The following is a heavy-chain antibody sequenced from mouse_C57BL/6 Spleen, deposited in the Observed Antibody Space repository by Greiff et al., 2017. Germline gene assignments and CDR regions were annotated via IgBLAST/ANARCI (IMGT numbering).Heavy chain of an antibody. D-gene: IGHD1-1*01. CDR2: IDPSDSET. Sequence: VQLQQPGAELVRPGSSVKLSCKASGYTFTSYWMHWVKQRPIQGLEWIGNIDPSDSETHYNQKFKDKATLTVDKSSSTAYMQLSSLTSEDAAVYYCAMGITTVAWGQGTTLTVSS. J-gene: IGHJ2*01. V-gene: IGHV1-52*01. CDR3: AMGITTVA. CDR1: GYTFTSYW.